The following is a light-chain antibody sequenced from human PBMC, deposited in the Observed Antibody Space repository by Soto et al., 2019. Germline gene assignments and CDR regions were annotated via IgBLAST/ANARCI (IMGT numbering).Light chain of an antibody. CDR3: LQDYSYPLT. CDR2: AAY. J-gene: IGKJ4*01. Sequence: ATQMTQSPSSLNASVGDRVTITCRASQGIRKDLGWYQQKPGKAPELLIYAAYSLQSGVSSRFSGSGSGTEFTLTISSLQPEDVVSYFCLQDYSYPLTFGGGNKVEI. CDR1: QGIRKD. V-gene: IGKV1-6*01.